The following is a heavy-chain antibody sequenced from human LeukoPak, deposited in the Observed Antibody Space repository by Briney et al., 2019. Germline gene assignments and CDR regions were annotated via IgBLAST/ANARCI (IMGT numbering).Heavy chain of an antibody. CDR1: GFTFSSYA. CDR2: ISGSGGST. V-gene: IGHV3-23*01. CDR3: AKVIGLLWFGEPSDY. D-gene: IGHD3-10*01. Sequence: PGGSLRLSCAASGFTFSSYAMSWVRQAPGKGLEWVSAISGSGGSTYYADSVKGRFTISRDNSKNTLYLQMNSLRAEDTAVYYCAKVIGLLWFGEPSDYWGQGTLVTVSS. J-gene: IGHJ4*02.